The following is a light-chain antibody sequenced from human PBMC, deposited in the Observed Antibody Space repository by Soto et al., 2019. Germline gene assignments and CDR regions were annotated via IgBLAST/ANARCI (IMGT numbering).Light chain of an antibody. Sequence: VMTQAPATLSVSPGERVTLSCRASQTINNNVAWYQLKDGQVPRLLIYGASTRATDIPARFSGSGSGTEFTLTISSLQSEDFAEYHCQQYNNWPQTLGPGTKVDIK. CDR2: GAS. CDR1: QTINNN. J-gene: IGKJ1*01. CDR3: QQYNNWPQT. V-gene: IGKV3-15*01.